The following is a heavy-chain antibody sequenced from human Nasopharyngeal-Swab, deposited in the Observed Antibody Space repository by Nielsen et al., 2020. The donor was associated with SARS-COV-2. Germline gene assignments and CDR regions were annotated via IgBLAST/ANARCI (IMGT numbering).Heavy chain of an antibody. Sequence: GSLRLSCAVYGGSFSGYYWSWIRQPPGKGLEWIEEINHSGSTNYNPSLKSRVTISVDTSKNQFSLKLSSVTAADTAVYYCARVHSSSWTVDYWGQGTLVTVSS. V-gene: IGHV4-34*01. D-gene: IGHD6-13*01. CDR3: ARVHSSSWTVDY. CDR1: GGSFSGYY. CDR2: INHSGST. J-gene: IGHJ4*02.